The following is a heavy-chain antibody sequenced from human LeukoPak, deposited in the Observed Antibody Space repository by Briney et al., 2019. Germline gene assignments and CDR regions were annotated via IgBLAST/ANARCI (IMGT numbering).Heavy chain of an antibody. Sequence: GASVKVSCKASNYIXTSYGVSWVRQAPGQGLEWMGWISAYSGNTHYAGNLQGRVTMTTDTSTTTAYMELRSLRSDDTAVYYCARDRGLTTVVTHYYYYGMDVWGQGTTVTVSS. CDR2: ISAYSGNT. CDR1: NYIXTSYG. V-gene: IGHV1-18*01. J-gene: IGHJ6*02. CDR3: ARDRGLTTVVTHYYYYGMDV. D-gene: IGHD4-23*01.